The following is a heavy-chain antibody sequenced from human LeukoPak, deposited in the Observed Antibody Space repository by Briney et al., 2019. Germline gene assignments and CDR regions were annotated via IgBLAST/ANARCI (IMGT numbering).Heavy chain of an antibody. CDR3: VKDMGFDLLKDAFHV. D-gene: IGHD3-9*01. Sequence: GGSLRLSCVGSGFSLYDYAMHWVRQVPGKGLEWGSSISWDSGNQAYTDSVKGRFTISRDNDKNSLYLQMNSLRPEDTALYYCVKDMGFDLLKDAFHVWGQGTLVTVSS. V-gene: IGHV3-9*01. CDR1: GFSLYDYA. J-gene: IGHJ3*01. CDR2: ISWDSGNQ.